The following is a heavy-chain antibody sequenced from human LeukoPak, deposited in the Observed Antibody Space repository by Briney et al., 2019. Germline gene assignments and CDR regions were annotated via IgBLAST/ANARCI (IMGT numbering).Heavy chain of an antibody. CDR2: VDQDGSEK. CDR1: GFTFSTFW. Sequence: PGGSLRLSCAASGFTFSTFWMSWVRQAPGKGLEWVANVDQDGSEKYYVGSVKGRFTISRANAKNSLYLQMNSLRVEDTAVYYCARGWASSRRKAFDTWGQGTMVTVSS. J-gene: IGHJ3*02. D-gene: IGHD3-16*01. CDR3: ARGWASSRRKAFDT. V-gene: IGHV3-7*03.